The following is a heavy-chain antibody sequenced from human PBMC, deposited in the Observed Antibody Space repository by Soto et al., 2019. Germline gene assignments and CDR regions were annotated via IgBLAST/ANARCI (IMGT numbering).Heavy chain of an antibody. J-gene: IGHJ4*02. D-gene: IGHD2-2*01. V-gene: IGHV3-9*01. CDR2: ISWKSDTI. CDR1: GFAFDDYA. Sequence: GGSLRLSCAASGFAFDDYAMHWVRQAPGKGLEWVSGISWKSDTIGYADSVKGRSTISRDNAKNSLYLQMNSLRAEDTAFYFCARVPTRGFRYAHVYFDYWGQGGLVTVSS. CDR3: ARVPTRGFRYAHVYFDY.